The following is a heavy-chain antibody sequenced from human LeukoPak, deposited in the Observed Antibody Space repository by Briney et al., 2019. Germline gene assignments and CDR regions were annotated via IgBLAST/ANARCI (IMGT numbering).Heavy chain of an antibody. CDR3: ARGSVDTTYYDFWSGYYTPVPWFDP. J-gene: IGHJ5*02. Sequence: PGGSLRLSCAASGFTFSSYWMHWVRQAPGKGLVWVSRINSDGSSTSYADSVKGRFTISRDNAKNTLYLQMNSLRAEDTAVYYCARGSVDTTYYDFWSGYYTPVPWFDPWGQGALVTVSS. CDR1: GFTFSSYW. D-gene: IGHD3-3*01. V-gene: IGHV3-74*01. CDR2: INSDGSST.